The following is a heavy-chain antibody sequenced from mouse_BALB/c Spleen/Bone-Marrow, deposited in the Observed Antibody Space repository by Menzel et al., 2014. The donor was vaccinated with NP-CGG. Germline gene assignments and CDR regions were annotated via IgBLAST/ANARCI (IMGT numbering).Heavy chain of an antibody. Sequence: QVQLKESGAELVKPGASVKLSCKASGYTFTSYYMYWVKQRPGQGLEWIGGINPSNGGTNFNEKFKSKATLTVDKSSSTAYMQLSSLTSEDSAVYYCTRGDYDYDAWFAYWGQGTLVTVSA. J-gene: IGHJ3*01. CDR1: GYTFTSYY. CDR2: INPSNGGT. CDR3: TRGDYDYDAWFAY. V-gene: IGHV1S81*02. D-gene: IGHD2-4*01.